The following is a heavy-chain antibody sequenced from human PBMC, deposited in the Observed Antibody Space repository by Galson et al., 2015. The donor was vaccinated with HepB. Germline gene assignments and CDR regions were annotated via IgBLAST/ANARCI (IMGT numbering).Heavy chain of an antibody. CDR1: GYTFTSYG. D-gene: IGHD3-3*01. CDR3: ARQYYDFWSGYLNGMDV. J-gene: IGHJ6*02. V-gene: IGHV1-18*04. CDR2: ISAYNGNT. Sequence: SVKVSCKASGYTFTSYGISWVRQAPGQGLEWMGWISAYNGNTYYAQKLQGRVTMTTDTSTSTAYMELRSLRSDDTAVYYCARQYYDFWSGYLNGMDVWGQGTTVTVSS.